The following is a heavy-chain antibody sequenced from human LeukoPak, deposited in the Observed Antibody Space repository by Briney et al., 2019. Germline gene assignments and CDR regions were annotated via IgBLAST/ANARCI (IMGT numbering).Heavy chain of an antibody. V-gene: IGHV3-53*01. CDR1: GFTVSSNY. J-gene: IGHJ4*02. CDR2: IYSGGST. Sequence: GGSLRLSCAASGFTVSSNYMSWVRQAPGKGLEGVSVIYSGGSTYYADSVKGRFTISRDNSKNTLYLQMNSLRAEDTAVYYCARASDYGDYEGFDYWGQGTLVTVSS. CDR3: ARASDYGDYEGFDY. D-gene: IGHD4-17*01.